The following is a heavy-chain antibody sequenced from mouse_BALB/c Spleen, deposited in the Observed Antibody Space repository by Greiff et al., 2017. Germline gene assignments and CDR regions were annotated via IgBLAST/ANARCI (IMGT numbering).Heavy chain of an antibody. Sequence: DVKLVESGGGLVQPGGSMKLSCVASGFTFSSYWMSWVRQSPEKGLEWVAEIRLKSDNYATHYAESVKGKFTISRDDSKSRLYLQMNSLRAEDTGIYYCTDLLDYWGQGTTLTVSS. CDR3: TDLLDY. CDR1: GFTFSSYW. CDR2: IRLKSDNYAT. V-gene: IGHV6-3*01. J-gene: IGHJ2*01.